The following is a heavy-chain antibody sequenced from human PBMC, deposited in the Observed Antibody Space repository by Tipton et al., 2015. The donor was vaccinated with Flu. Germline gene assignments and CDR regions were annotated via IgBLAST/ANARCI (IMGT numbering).Heavy chain of an antibody. Sequence: TLSLTCSVSVGSVDSTTYYWGWIRQPPGKGLEWVGSIYNGWRVNYNPSPKSRVTISMDTSSNHFAMKLSSVTAADSAVYYCVRDVPWDRDLEAFDLWGQGTMVTVSA. CDR2: IYNGWRV. V-gene: IGHV4-39*06. J-gene: IGHJ3*01. CDR3: VRDVPWDRDLEAFDL. D-gene: IGHD1-26*01. CDR1: VGSVDSTTYY.